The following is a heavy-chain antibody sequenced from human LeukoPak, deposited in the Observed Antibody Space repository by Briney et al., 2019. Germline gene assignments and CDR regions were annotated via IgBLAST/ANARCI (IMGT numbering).Heavy chain of an antibody. J-gene: IGHJ4*02. D-gene: IGHD3-9*01. Sequence: ASVRVSCKASGYTFTSHDINWVRQATGQGLEWMGWMNPDNDYTAYAQKFQGRVTMTRDTSISTAYMELSSLRSEDTAVYYCARGPDYDILTGYNPHYFDSWGQGTLVTVSS. CDR3: ARGPDYDILTGYNPHYFDS. CDR1: GYTFTSHD. V-gene: IGHV1-8*01. CDR2: MNPDNDYT.